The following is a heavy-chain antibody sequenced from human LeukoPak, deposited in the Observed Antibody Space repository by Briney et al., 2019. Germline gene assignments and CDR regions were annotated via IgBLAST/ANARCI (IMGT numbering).Heavy chain of an antibody. Sequence: GGSLRLSCAPSGFIIVNAWMNWVRQAPGKGLEWVGRIKSKADGGTTDYAAHVKGRFTISRDGSALYLQMNSLKTEDTAVYYCTTVYGGNDIASDIWGQGTTVTVSS. V-gene: IGHV3-15*01. CDR3: TTVYGGNDIASDI. J-gene: IGHJ3*02. CDR2: IKSKADGGTT. D-gene: IGHD1-1*01. CDR1: GFIIVNAW.